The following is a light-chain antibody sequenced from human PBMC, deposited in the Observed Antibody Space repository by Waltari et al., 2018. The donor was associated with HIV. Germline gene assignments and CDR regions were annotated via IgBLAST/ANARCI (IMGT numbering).Light chain of an antibody. CDR2: DAS. CDR1: EDIRRS. CDR3: HQHRALPLP. V-gene: IGKV1-33*01. J-gene: IGKJ4*01. Sequence: DIQMTQSPSSLSASVGDRVTITCQANEDIRRSLSWYQQKPGQAPRLLIRDASFLGSGDPSRFSGSGSGTHFTFTITNLQPEDIATYYCHQHRALPLPFGGGTKIEIK.